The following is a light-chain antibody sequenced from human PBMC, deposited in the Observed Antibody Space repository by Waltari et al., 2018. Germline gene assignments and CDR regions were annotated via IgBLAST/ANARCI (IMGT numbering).Light chain of an antibody. CDR3: NSRDSSDNHVV. CDR1: SLRRYY. J-gene: IGLJ2*01. V-gene: IGLV3-19*01. Sequence: SSELTQDPAVSVALGQTVRITCQGDSLRRYYASWYQQKPGQAPVLVLYGKNNRPSGVPDRFSGSSSGNTASLPITGAQAEDEADYYCNSRDSSDNHVVFGGGTKLTVL. CDR2: GKN.